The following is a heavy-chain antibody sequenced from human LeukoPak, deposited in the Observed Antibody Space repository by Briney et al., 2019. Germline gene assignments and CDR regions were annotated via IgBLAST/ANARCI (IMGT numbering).Heavy chain of an antibody. D-gene: IGHD5-18*01. CDR3: ASPRIQLDNWFDP. CDR2: ISSSGST. CDR1: GDSISSGDYY. V-gene: IGHV4-61*02. Sequence: SQTLSLTCTVSGDSISSGDYYWSWIRQPAGKGLEWIGRISSSGSTNYNPSLKSRVTISVDTSKNQFSLKLNSVTAADTAVYYCASPRIQLDNWFDPWGQGTLVTVSS. J-gene: IGHJ5*02.